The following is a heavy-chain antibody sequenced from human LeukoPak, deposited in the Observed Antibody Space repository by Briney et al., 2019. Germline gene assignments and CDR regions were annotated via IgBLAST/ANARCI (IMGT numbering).Heavy chain of an antibody. D-gene: IGHD2-2*01. Sequence: AGGSLRLSCAASGFTFSSYGMHWVRQAPGKGLEWVAVISYDGSNKYYADSVKGRFTISRDNSKNTLYLQMNSLRAEDTAVYYCAKSPTYCSSTSCLSGFDYWGQGTLVTVSS. V-gene: IGHV3-30*18. CDR3: AKSPTYCSSTSCLSGFDY. CDR1: GFTFSSYG. CDR2: ISYDGSNK. J-gene: IGHJ4*02.